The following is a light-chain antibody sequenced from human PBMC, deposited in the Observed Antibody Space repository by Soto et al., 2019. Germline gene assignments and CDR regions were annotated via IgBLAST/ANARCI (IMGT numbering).Light chain of an antibody. V-gene: IGKV1-33*01. CDR3: QQYDNLPRGT. CDR1: QDISNY. J-gene: IGKJ4*01. CDR2: DAS. Sequence: DIQMTQSPSSLSASVGDRVTITCQASQDISNYLNWYQQKPGKAPKLLIYDASNLETGVPSRFSGSGSGTDFTFTISSLQPEDIATYYCQQYDNLPRGTFGGGTKLEIK.